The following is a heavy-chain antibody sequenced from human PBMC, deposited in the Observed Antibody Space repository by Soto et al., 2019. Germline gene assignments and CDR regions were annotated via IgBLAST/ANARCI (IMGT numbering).Heavy chain of an antibody. D-gene: IGHD3-10*01. J-gene: IGHJ3*02. CDR1: GFSFSSYW. V-gene: IGHV3-7*04. CDR2: IKQDGSEK. CDR3: ARGAGSYFRRVVGAFDI. Sequence: EVQLVESGGELVQPGGSLRLSCTASGFSFSSYWMSWVRQAPGKGLEWVANIKQDGSEKYYVDSVKGRFTISRDNAKNSLYVRMNSLRAEDTAVYYCARGAGSYFRRVVGAFDIWGQGTMVTVSS.